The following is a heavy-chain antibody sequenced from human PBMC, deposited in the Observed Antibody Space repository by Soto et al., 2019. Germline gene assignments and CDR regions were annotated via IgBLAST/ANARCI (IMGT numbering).Heavy chain of an antibody. CDR3: ARADSLLRIGRYYYGMDV. CDR2: IGTAGDT. V-gene: IGHV3-13*01. J-gene: IGHJ6*02. CDR1: GFTFSSYD. D-gene: IGHD3-22*01. Sequence: PGGSLRLSCAASGFTFSSYDMHWVRQATGKGLEWVSAIGTAGDTYYPGSVKGRFTISRENAKNSLYLQMNSLRAGDTAVYYCARADSLLRIGRYYYGMDVWGQGTTVTGSS.